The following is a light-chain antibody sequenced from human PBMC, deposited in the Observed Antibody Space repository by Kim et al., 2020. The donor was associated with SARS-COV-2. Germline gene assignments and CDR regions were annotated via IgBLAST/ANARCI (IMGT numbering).Light chain of an antibody. V-gene: IGKV2-30*02. Sequence: DVVMTQSPLSLPVTLGQSASISCRSSQSLVHSDGNTYLEWFQQRPGQSPRRLIYKVSNRDSGVPDRFSGSGSVSDFTLKISRVEAEDVGVYYCMQGKYWPALTFGEGTKVDIK. CDR2: KVS. J-gene: IGKJ4*01. CDR3: MQGKYWPALT. CDR1: QSLVHSDGNTY.